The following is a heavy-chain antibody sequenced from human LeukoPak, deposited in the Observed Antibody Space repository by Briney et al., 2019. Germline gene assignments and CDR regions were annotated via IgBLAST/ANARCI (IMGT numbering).Heavy chain of an antibody. CDR2: ISSSGTTI. J-gene: IGHJ4*02. CDR1: GFTFSSYE. CDR3: ARVGLYFDY. V-gene: IGHV3-48*03. Sequence: GGSLRLSCAASGFTFSSYEMNWVRQAPGKGLEWVSYISSSGTTIYYADSVKGRLTISRDNAKNSLYLQMNSLRAEDTAVYYCARVGLYFDYWGQGTLVTVSS.